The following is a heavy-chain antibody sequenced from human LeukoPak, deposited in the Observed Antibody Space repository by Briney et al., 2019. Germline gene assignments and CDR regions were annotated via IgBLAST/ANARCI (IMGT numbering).Heavy chain of an antibody. CDR2: IIPIFGTA. D-gene: IGHD5-24*01. V-gene: IGHV1-69*13. Sequence: SVKVSCKASGGTFSSYAISWVRQAPGQGLEWMGGIIPIFGTANYAQKFQGRVTITADESTSTAYMELSSLRSEDTAVYYCARGLEMATTYYYGMDVWGQGTTVTASS. CDR1: GGTFSSYA. J-gene: IGHJ6*02. CDR3: ARGLEMATTYYYGMDV.